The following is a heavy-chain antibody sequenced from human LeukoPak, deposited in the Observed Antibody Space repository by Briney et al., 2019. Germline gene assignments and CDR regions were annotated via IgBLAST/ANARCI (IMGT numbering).Heavy chain of an antibody. CDR1: GGSISSSNYY. J-gene: IGHJ6*02. CDR2: IYYSGRT. Sequence: SETLSLTCTVSGGSISSSNYYWGWIRQPPGKGLEWIGSIYYSGRTYFNPSLKTRVTMSVDTSKNQFSLKLGSVTAADTAVYYCAKHPAETVSYYYGMDVWGQETTVTVAS. V-gene: IGHV4-39*01. D-gene: IGHD1-14*01. CDR3: AKHPAETVSYYYGMDV.